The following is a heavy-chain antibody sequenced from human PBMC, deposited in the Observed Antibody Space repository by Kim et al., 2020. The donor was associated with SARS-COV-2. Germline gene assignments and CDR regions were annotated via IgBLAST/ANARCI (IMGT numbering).Heavy chain of an antibody. CDR2: IIPIFGTA. D-gene: IGHD3-22*01. Sequence: SVKVSCKASGGTFSSYAISWVRQAPGQGLEWMGGIIPIFGTANYAQKFQGRVTITADKSTSTAYMELSSLRSEDTAVYYCARTVQYYYDSSGLFDYWGQGTLVTVSS. CDR3: ARTVQYYYDSSGLFDY. CDR1: GGTFSSYA. V-gene: IGHV1-69*06. J-gene: IGHJ4*02.